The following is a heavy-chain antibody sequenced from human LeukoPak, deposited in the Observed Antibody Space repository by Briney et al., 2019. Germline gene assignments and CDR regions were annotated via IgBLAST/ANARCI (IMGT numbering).Heavy chain of an antibody. Sequence: GGSLRLSCVASGFNLSSYAMSWVRQAPGKGLEWVSSLSGSGGSTYYADSVKGRFTISRDNSKNTLHLQMNSLRAEDTAVYYCAKGYSSAWNFFDYWGQGTLVTVSS. J-gene: IGHJ4*02. V-gene: IGHV3-23*01. D-gene: IGHD6-19*01. CDR3: AKGYSSAWNFFDY. CDR2: LSGSGGST. CDR1: GFNLSSYA.